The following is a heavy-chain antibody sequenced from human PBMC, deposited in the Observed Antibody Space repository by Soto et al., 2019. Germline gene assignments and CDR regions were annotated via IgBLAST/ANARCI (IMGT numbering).Heavy chain of an antibody. Sequence: QVQLVESGGGVVQPGRSLRLSCAASGFTFSDYGMHWVRQAPGKGLEWVAVIWSDGSRKYYAESVQGRFTVSRDNSMNTLYLQVNSVRAEDTAVYYCATGHDSSGYYAFHKWGQGTMVTVSS. J-gene: IGHJ3*02. CDR2: IWSDGSRK. D-gene: IGHD3-22*01. CDR1: GFTFSDYG. V-gene: IGHV3-33*01. CDR3: ATGHDSSGYYAFHK.